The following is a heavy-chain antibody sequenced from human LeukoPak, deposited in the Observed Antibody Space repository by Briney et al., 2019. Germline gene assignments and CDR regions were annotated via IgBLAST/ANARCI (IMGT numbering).Heavy chain of an antibody. CDR1: GSRFTSYW. CDR3: ARLGAARHFDY. Sequence: VGSLQISGQGSGSRFTSYWIGGARQMHGKGLEGMGIIYPGDSDTRNRASLQGQVTISADKSSSTCTREWRSLEAADTAMYYCARLGAARHFDYWGQGTLVTVSS. J-gene: IGHJ4*02. CDR2: IYPGDSDT. D-gene: IGHD6-6*01. V-gene: IGHV5-51*01.